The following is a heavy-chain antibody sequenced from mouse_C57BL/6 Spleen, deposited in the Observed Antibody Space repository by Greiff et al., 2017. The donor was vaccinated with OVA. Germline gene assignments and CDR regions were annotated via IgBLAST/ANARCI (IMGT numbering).Heavy chain of an antibody. CDR3: ARGRDYAHYFDY. CDR2: IDPSDSYT. D-gene: IGHD2-4*01. V-gene: IGHV1-69*01. Sequence: QVQLQQPGAELVMPGASVKLSCKASGYTFTSYWMHWVKQRPGQGLEWIGEIDPSDSYTNYNQKFKGKSTLTVDKSSSTAYMQLSSLTSEDSAVYYCARGRDYAHYFDYWGQGTTLTVSS. CDR1: GYTFTSYW. J-gene: IGHJ2*01.